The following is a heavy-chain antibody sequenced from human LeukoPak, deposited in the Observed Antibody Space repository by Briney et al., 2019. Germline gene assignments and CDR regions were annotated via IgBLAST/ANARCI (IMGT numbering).Heavy chain of an antibody. J-gene: IGHJ3*02. D-gene: IGHD3-3*01. Sequence: GGSLRLSCAASGFTFSSYWMSWVRPAPGEGLEWVSAISGSGGSTYYADSVKGRFTISRDNSKNTLYLQMNSLRAEDTAVYYCAEDERGITIFGVVTPGGFDIWGQGTMVTVSS. CDR1: GFTFSSYW. CDR2: ISGSGGST. V-gene: IGHV3-23*01. CDR3: AEDERGITIFGVVTPGGFDI.